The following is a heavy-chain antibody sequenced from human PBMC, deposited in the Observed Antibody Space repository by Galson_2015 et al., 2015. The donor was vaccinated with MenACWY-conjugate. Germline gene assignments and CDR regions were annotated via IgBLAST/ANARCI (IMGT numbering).Heavy chain of an antibody. D-gene: IGHD3-10*01. V-gene: IGHV1-18*01. CDR2: ISAYNGNT. Sequence: QSGAEVKKPGASVKVSCKASGSTFPSYGISWVRQAPGQGLEWMGCISAYNGNTNYAQKLQGRVTMTTDTSTSTAYMELRSLRSDDTAVYYCARWRYYYGSGRGTYYYYYMDVWGKGTTVTVSS. CDR3: ARWRYYYGSGRGTYYYYYMDV. J-gene: IGHJ6*03. CDR1: GSTFPSYG.